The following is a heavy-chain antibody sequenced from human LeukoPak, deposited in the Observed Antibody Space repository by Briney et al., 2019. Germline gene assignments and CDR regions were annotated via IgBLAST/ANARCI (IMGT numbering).Heavy chain of an antibody. CDR2: IWYDGSNK. J-gene: IGHJ4*02. V-gene: IGHV3-33*06. Sequence: GGSLRLSCAASGFTFSSYGMHWVRQAPGKGLEWVAVIWYDGSNKYYADSVKGRFTISRDNSKNTLYLQMNSLRAEDTAVYYCANGSLASRSSAFDYWGQGTLVTVSS. D-gene: IGHD6-6*01. CDR3: ANGSLASRSSAFDY. CDR1: GFTFSSYG.